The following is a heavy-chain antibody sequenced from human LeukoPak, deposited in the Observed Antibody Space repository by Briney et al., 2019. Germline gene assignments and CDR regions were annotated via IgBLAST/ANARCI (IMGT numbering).Heavy chain of an antibody. Sequence: RSSETLSLTCTVSGGSISSYYWSWIRQPPGKGLEWIGYIYYSGSTNYNPSLKSRVTISVDTSKNQFSLKLSSVTAADTAVYYCARYPTAFDIWGQGTMDTVSS. J-gene: IGHJ3*02. V-gene: IGHV4-59*01. CDR2: IYYSGST. CDR3: ARYPTAFDI. CDR1: GGSISSYY.